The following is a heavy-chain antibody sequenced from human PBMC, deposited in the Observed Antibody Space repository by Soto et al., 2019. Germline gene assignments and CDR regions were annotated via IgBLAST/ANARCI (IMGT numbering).Heavy chain of an antibody. CDR2: IDGSGGIT. CDR1: GFTFGTTD. CDR3: VKNSGWFNT. D-gene: IGHD3-10*01. J-gene: IGHJ5*02. Sequence: QLLQSGGGLVQPGGSLKLSCAASGFTFGTTDMSWVRQAPGEGLEWVSTIDGSGGITYYADSLKGRFTISRDNSRNTVYLQMNSLRGDDTALYYCVKNSGWFNTWGQGALVTVSS. V-gene: IGHV3-23*01.